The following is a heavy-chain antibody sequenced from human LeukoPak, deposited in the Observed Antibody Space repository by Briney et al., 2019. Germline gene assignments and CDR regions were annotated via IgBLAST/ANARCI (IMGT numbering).Heavy chain of an antibody. CDR1: GGSISSSNW. CDR2: IYHSGST. Sequence: SETLSLTCAVSGGSISSSNWWSWVRQPPGKGLEWIGEIYHSGSTNYNPSLKSRVTISVDKSKNQFSLKLSSVTAADTAVYYCARRCSGGSCYSSGAIDYWGQGTLVTVSS. D-gene: IGHD2-15*01. J-gene: IGHJ4*02. CDR3: ARRCSGGSCYSSGAIDY. V-gene: IGHV4-4*02.